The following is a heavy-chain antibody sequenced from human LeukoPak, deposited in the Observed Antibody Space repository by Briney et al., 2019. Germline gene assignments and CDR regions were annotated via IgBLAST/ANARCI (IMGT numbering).Heavy chain of an antibody. V-gene: IGHV4-38-2*01. CDR1: GYSISSGYY. CDR3: ALQTRIRWFDP. D-gene: IGHD4-11*01. Sequence: SQTLSLTCAVSGYSISSGYYWGWIRQPPGEGLEWIGSIYHSGSTYYNPSLKSRVTISVDTSKNQFSLKLSSVTAADTAVYYCALQTRIRWFDPWGQGTLVTVSS. J-gene: IGHJ5*02. CDR2: IYHSGST.